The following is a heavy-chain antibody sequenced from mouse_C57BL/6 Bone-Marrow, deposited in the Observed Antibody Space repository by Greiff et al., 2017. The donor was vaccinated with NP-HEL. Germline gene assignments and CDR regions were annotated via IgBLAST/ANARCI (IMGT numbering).Heavy chain of an antibody. J-gene: IGHJ3*01. V-gene: IGHV3-6*01. Sequence: EVKLQESGPGLVKPSQSLSLTCSVTGYSITSGYYWNWIRQFPGNKLEWMGYISYDGSNNYNPSLKNRISITRDTSKNQFFLKLNSVTTEDTATYYCAELGRPKFAYWGQGTLVTVSA. CDR2: ISYDGSN. D-gene: IGHD4-1*01. CDR3: AELGRPKFAY. CDR1: GYSITSGYY.